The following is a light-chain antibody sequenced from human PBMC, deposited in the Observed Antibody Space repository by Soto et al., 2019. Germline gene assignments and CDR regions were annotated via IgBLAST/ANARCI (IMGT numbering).Light chain of an antibody. V-gene: IGKV4-1*01. CDR1: QSVLYSSNNTHY. J-gene: IGKJ2*01. CDR3: QQYYSTPYT. Sequence: DIVMTQSPDSLAVSLGERATINCKSSQSVLYSSNNTHYLAWYQQKPGQPPKLLIYWASTRESGVPDRFSGSGSGTDFTLTISSLQAEEVAVYYCQQYYSTPYTFGQGTKLEIK. CDR2: WAS.